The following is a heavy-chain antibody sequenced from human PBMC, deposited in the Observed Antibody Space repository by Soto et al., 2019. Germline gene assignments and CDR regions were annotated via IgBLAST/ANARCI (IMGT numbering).Heavy chain of an antibody. D-gene: IGHD6-6*01. CDR3: ARVVEHYAYSSSLFWFDP. CDR2: INHSGST. Sequence: SETLSLTCAVYGGSFSGYYWSWIRQPPGKGLEWIGEINHSGSTNYNPSLKRRVTISIDRSKNQFSLKLSFVTAADTAMFYCARVVEHYAYSSSLFWFDPWGQGTLVTVSS. J-gene: IGHJ5*02. CDR1: GGSFSGYY. V-gene: IGHV4-34*01.